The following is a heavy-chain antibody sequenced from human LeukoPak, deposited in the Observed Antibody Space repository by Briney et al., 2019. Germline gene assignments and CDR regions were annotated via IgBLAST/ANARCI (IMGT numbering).Heavy chain of an antibody. Sequence: GTSLRLSCAASGFSISKSVMYWLRQAPGKGLEWVAVIWYGGSNKYYADSVKGRFTISRDNSKNTLYLQMNSLRAEDTAVYYCLLGFDIWGQGTMVTVSS. V-gene: IGHV3-33*07. CDR2: IWYGGSNK. J-gene: IGHJ3*02. CDR1: GFSISKSV. CDR3: LLGFDI.